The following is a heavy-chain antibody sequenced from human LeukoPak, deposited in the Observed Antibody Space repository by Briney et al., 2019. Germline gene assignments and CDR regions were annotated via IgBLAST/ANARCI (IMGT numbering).Heavy chain of an antibody. J-gene: IGHJ3*02. Sequence: GASVKVSCKASGYTFTSYYMHWVRQAPGQGLEWMGLINPSGGSTSYAQKFQGRVTMTRDTSTSTVYMELRSLRTEDTAVYYCARVITIFGVASPAFDIWGQGTMVTVSS. CDR1: GYTFTSYY. V-gene: IGHV1-46*01. CDR3: ARVITIFGVASPAFDI. CDR2: INPSGGST. D-gene: IGHD3-3*01.